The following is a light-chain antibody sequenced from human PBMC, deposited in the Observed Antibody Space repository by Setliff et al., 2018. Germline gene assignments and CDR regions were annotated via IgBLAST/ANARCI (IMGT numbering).Light chain of an antibody. CDR2: EVS. J-gene: IGLJ1*01. Sequence: QSALAQPASVSGSPGQSITISCIGTSSDIGGYNYVSWYQQHPGKAPKLMIYEVSNRPSGVSNRFSGSKSGNTASLTISGLQTEDEGDYYCSSYTGSSTLLYVFGTGTKGTVL. CDR3: SSYTGSSTLLYV. V-gene: IGLV2-14*01. CDR1: SSDIGGYNY.